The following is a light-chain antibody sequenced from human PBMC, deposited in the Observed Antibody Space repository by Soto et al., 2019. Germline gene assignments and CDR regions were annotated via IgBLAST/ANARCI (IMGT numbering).Light chain of an antibody. CDR3: QKYGSSPPVT. CDR1: QSVRSSY. J-gene: IGKJ4*01. CDR2: AAS. V-gene: IGKV3-20*01. Sequence: EIVLTQSPGTLSLSPGERATLSCRASQSVRSSYLAWYQQRPGQAPRLLIYAASSRATGIPDRFSGSGSGTDFTLTISRLEPEDFAVYYCQKYGSSPPVTFGGGTKVEIK.